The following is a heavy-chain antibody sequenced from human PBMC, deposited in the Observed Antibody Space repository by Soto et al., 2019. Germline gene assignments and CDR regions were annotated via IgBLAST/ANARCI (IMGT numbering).Heavy chain of an antibody. CDR2: ISGSGGST. CDR3: AKGCGVVIIANWFDP. J-gene: IGHJ5*02. CDR1: GFTFSSYA. V-gene: IGHV3-23*01. D-gene: IGHD3-3*01. Sequence: EVQLLESGGGLVQPGGSLRLSCAASGFTFSSYAMSWVRQAPGKGLEWVAAISGSGGSTYYADSVKGRFTISRDNSKNTQYLQMNSLRAEDTAVYYCAKGCGVVIIANWFDPWGQGTLVNVSS.